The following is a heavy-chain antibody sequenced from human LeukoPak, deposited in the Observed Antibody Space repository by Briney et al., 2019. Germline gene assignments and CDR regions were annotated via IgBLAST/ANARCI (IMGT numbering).Heavy chain of an antibody. CDR2: INPNSDGT. CDR3: ARDGLSDY. V-gene: IGHV1-2*02. J-gene: IGHJ4*02. CDR1: GYTFTDYY. Sequence: ASVKVSCKASGYTFTDYYIHWVRQAPGQGLEWMGWINPNSDGTNFAQNLQGRVTLTRDTSNSTAYMELSSLRSEDTAVYYCARDGLSDYWGQGTLVTVSS.